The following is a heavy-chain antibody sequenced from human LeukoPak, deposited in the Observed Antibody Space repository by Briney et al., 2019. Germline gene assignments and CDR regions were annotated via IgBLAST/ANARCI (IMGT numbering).Heavy chain of an antibody. V-gene: IGHV3-23*01. D-gene: IGHD6-19*01. J-gene: IGHJ4*02. CDR2: ISGSGGST. CDR3: ALGPVAGRGLIDY. CDR1: GFTFSSYA. Sequence: GGSLRLSCAASGFTFSSYAMSWVRQAPGKGLEWVSAISGSGGSTYYADSVRGRFTISRDNSKNTLYLQMNSLRAEDTAVYYCALGPVAGRGLIDYWGQGTLVTVSS.